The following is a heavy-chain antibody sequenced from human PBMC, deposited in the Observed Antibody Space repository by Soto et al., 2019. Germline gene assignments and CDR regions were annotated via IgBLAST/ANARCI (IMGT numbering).Heavy chain of an antibody. D-gene: IGHD3-3*01. V-gene: IGHV4-39*01. Sequence: KPSETLSLTCTVSGGSISSSSYYWGWIRQPPGKGLEWIGSIYYSGSTSYNPSLKSRVTISVDTSNDHFSLKLTSVSVADTAVYYCARRTIYSHYELGWFDPWGRGTLVTVSS. J-gene: IGHJ5*02. CDR1: GGSISSSSYY. CDR3: ARRTIYSHYELGWFDP. CDR2: IYYSGST.